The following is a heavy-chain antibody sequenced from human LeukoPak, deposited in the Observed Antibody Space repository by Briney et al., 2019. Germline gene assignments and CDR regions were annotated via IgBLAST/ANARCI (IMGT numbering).Heavy chain of an antibody. V-gene: IGHV4-34*01. CDR2: INHSGST. CDR3: ARGPGIFRARFDP. D-gene: IGHD3-3*01. CDR1: GGSFSGYY. Sequence: SETLSLTCAVYGGSFSGYYWSWIRQPPGKGLEWIGEINHSGSTNYNPSLKSRVTISVDTSKNQFSLKLSSVTAADTAVYYCARGPGIFRARFDPWGQGTLVTASS. J-gene: IGHJ5*02.